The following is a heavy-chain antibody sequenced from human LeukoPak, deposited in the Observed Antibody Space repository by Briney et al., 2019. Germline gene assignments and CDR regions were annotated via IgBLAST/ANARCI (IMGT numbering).Heavy chain of an antibody. D-gene: IGHD2-21*02. CDR2: IYYSGST. V-gene: IGHV4-39*07. CDR3: AREMKYCGGDRPPFDY. Sequence: PSETLSLTCTVSGGSISSSSYYWGWIRQPPGKGLEWIGSIYYSGSTYYNPSLKSRVTISVDTSKNQFSLKLSSVTAADTAVYYCAREMKYCGGDRPPFDYWGQGTLVTVSS. CDR1: GGSISSSSYY. J-gene: IGHJ4*02.